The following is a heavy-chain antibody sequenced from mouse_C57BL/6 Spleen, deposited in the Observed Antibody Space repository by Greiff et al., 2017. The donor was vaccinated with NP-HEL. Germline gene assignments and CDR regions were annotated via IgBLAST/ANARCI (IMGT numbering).Heavy chain of an antibody. J-gene: IGHJ2*01. CDR3: ARQLRPSYYFDY. CDR1: GYTFTSYW. CDR2: IDPSDSYT. D-gene: IGHD3-2*02. Sequence: QVQLQQSGAELVMPGASVKLSCKASGYTFTSYWMHWVKQRPGQGLEWIGEIDPSDSYTNYNQKFKGKSTLTVDKSSSTAYMQLSSLTSEDSAVYYCARQLRPSYYFDYWGQGTTLTVSS. V-gene: IGHV1-69*01.